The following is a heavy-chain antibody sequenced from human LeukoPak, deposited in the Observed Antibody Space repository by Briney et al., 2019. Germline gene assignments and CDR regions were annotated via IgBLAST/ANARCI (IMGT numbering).Heavy chain of an antibody. CDR1: GFTFSSSA. CDR3: AQLSPWYSSGKKTNY. Sequence: RGSLRLSCAASGFTFSSSAMSWVRQAPGKGLEWVSSISGNGGSTYYADSVKGRFTISRDNSRNTLFLRMNSLRAGDTAVYYCAQLSPWYSSGKKTNYWGQGTLVTVSS. D-gene: IGHD5-18*01. V-gene: IGHV3-23*01. J-gene: IGHJ4*02. CDR2: ISGNGGST.